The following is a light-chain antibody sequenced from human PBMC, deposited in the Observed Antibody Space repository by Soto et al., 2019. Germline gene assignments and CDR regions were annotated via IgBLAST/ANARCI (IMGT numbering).Light chain of an antibody. V-gene: IGLV2-23*03. J-gene: IGLJ1*01. CDR1: SSDVGSYNL. CDR2: EGS. Sequence: ALTHPASVSGSPGQLITISCTGTSSDVGSYNLVSWYQQHPGKAPKLMIYEGSKRPSGVSNRSSGSKSGNTASLTISGLQAEDEADYYCCSYAGSSTFFYVLGTGTKVTVL. CDR3: CSYAGSSTFFYV.